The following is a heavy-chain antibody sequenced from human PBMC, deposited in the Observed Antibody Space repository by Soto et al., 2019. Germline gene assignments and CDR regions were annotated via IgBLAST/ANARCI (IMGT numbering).Heavy chain of an antibody. CDR1: GDSVSSYSAA. CDR2: TYYRSRFFS. CDR3: AKDRGYYYDSSGFDWYFDL. J-gene: IGHJ2*01. Sequence: SQTLSLTCAISGDSVSSYSAAWNRIRQSPSGGLEWLGRTYYRSRFFSDYAESVKSRIIINPDTSKNQFSLQLKSVTPEDTAVYYCAKDRGYYYDSSGFDWYFDLWGRGTLVTVSS. D-gene: IGHD3-22*01. V-gene: IGHV6-1*01.